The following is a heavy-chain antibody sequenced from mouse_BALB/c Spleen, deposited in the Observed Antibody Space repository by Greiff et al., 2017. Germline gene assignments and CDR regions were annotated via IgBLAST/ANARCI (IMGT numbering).Heavy chain of an antibody. V-gene: IGHV1-69*02. Sequence: QVQLQQSGAELVKPGASVKLSCKASGYTFTSYWMHWVKQRPGQGLEWIGEIDPSDSYTNYNQKFKGKATLTVDKSSSTAYMQLSSLTSEDSAVYYCARSDSSGYVHWGQGTTLTVSS. J-gene: IGHJ2*01. D-gene: IGHD3-2*01. CDR3: ARSDSSGYVH. CDR2: IDPSDSYT. CDR1: GYTFTSYW.